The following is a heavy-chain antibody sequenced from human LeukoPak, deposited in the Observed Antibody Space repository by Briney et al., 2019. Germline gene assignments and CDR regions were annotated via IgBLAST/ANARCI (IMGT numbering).Heavy chain of an antibody. J-gene: IGHJ1*01. V-gene: IGHV1-8*03. CDR1: GYTFTSYD. CDR2: MNPNSGNT. Sequence: ASVKVSCKASGYTFTSYDINWVRQATGQGLEWMGWMNPNSGNTGYAQKFQGRVTITRNTSISTAYMELSSLRSEDTAVYYCARAKSYYAFWSGLIEEWGQGTLVTVSS. CDR3: ARAKSYYAFWSGLIEE. D-gene: IGHD3-3*01.